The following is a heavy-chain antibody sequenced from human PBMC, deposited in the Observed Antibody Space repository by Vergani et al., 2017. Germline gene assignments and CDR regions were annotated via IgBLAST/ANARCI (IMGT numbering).Heavy chain of an antibody. V-gene: IGHV3-7*01. CDR2: IKQDGSEK. J-gene: IGHJ4*02. D-gene: IGHD6-19*01. Sequence: EVHLLESGGGLVQPGGSLRLSCEVSGFTFSSYWMSWVRQAPGKGLEWVANIKQDGSEKYYVDSVKGRFTISRDNAKNSVYLQMKSLRAEDTAVFYCARHGCSGWSRDYWGQGSLVTVSS. CDR1: GFTFSSYW. CDR3: ARHGCSGWSRDY.